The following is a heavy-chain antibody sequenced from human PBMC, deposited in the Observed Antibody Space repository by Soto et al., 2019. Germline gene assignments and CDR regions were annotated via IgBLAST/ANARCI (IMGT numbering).Heavy chain of an antibody. J-gene: IGHJ5*02. CDR3: ARGVRGNERGYVVVVSGPPYNWFGP. CDR1: GYTFTSYG. CDR2: ISAYNGNT. D-gene: IGHD2-15*01. Sequence: AAVKVSYEASGYTFTSYGISWVRQAPGQGLEWMGWISAYNGNTNYAQKLQGRVTMTTDTSTSTAYMELRSLRSDDTAVYYCARGVRGNERGYVVVVSGPPYNWFGPWGQGTPVPVSS. V-gene: IGHV1-18*04.